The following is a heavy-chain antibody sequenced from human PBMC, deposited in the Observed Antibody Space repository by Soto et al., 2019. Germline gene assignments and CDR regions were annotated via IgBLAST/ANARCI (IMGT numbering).Heavy chain of an antibody. V-gene: IGHV4-59*01. Sequence: PSETLSLTCTVSGGSISSYYWSWIRQPPGKGLEWIGYIYYSGSTKYNPSLKSRVTISVDTSKNRFSLKVSSVTAADTAVYYCARDSGRMYYDSWSGYDYGMDVWGQGTTVTVSS. CDR1: GGSISSYY. J-gene: IGHJ6*02. D-gene: IGHD3-3*01. CDR2: IYYSGST. CDR3: ARDSGRMYYDSWSGYDYGMDV.